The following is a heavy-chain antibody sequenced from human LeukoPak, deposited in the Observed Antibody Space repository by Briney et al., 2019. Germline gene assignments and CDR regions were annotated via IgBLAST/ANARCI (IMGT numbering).Heavy chain of an antibody. CDR1: GCTFTNFG. Sequence: GASVRVSCKTSGCTFTNFGISWVRQAPGQGLEWMGWISTYNGNTNYAQKLQGRVTMTTDTSTSTAYMELRSLRSDDTAVYYCAKDEFITVVRGRGMDVWGKGTTVTVSS. CDR2: ISTYNGNT. CDR3: AKDEFITVVRGRGMDV. J-gene: IGHJ6*04. D-gene: IGHD3-10*01. V-gene: IGHV1-18*01.